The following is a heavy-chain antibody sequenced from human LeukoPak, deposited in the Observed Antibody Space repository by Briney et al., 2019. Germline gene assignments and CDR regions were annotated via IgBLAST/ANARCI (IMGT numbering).Heavy chain of an antibody. D-gene: IGHD3-3*01. CDR3: ANYYAHWSGPRD. J-gene: IGHJ4*02. CDR1: GYSISSGYY. CDR2: IYHSGST. V-gene: IGHV4-38-2*01. Sequence: SSETLSLTCAVSGYSISSGYYWGWIRQPPGKGLEWIGSIYHSGSTYYNPSLKSRVTISVDTSKNQFSLKVSSVTAADTAVYYCANYYAHWSGPRDCGQGTLVTVSS.